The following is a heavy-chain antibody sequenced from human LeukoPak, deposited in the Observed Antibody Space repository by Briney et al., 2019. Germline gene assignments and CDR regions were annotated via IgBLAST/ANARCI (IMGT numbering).Heavy chain of an antibody. CDR2: ITPIFGTA. V-gene: IGHV1-69*13. D-gene: IGHD3-16*02. Sequence: SVKVSCKASGGTFSSYAISWVRQAPGQGLEWMGGITPIFGTANYAQKFQGRVTITADESTSTAYMELSSLRSEDTAVYYCARGGWYDYVWGSYRPFDYWGQGTLVTVSS. CDR3: ARGGWYDYVWGSYRPFDY. CDR1: GGTFSSYA. J-gene: IGHJ4*02.